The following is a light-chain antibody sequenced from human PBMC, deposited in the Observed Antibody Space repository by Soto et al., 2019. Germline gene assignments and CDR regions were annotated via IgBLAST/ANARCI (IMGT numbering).Light chain of an antibody. CDR2: TAS. Sequence: DVQMTQSPSSLSASIGDRITITCRASQNIDNYLNWYQHKPGKPPKLLIYTASSLYSGVPSGFSGSGSGTHFTLTISNLQPEDFATYYCQQGYNNWWTFGQGTKVDIK. CDR1: QNIDNY. J-gene: IGKJ1*01. V-gene: IGKV1-39*01. CDR3: QQGYNNWWT.